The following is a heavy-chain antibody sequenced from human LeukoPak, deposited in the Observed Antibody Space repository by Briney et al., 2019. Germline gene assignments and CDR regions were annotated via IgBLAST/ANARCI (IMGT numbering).Heavy chain of an antibody. CDR1: GGSISSGSYY. CDR3: ARSLNSGSYNY. J-gene: IGHJ4*02. V-gene: IGHV4-61*02. D-gene: IGHD1-26*01. Sequence: PSQTLSLTCTVSGGSISSGSYYWSWIRQPAGKGLEWIGRIYTSGSTNYNPSLKSRVTISVDTSKNQFSLKLSSVTAADTAVYYCARSLNSGSYNYWGQGTLVTVSS. CDR2: IYTSGST.